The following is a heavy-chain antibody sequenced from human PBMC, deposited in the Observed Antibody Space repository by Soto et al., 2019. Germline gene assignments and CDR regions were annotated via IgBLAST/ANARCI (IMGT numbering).Heavy chain of an antibody. CDR1: GGTFSSYA. CDR2: IIPIFGTA. V-gene: IGHV1-69*12. CDR3: ARIQGSHKWNDGEEYYYYGMDV. J-gene: IGHJ6*02. D-gene: IGHD1-1*01. Sequence: QVQLVQSGAEVKKPGSSVKVSCKASGGTFSSYAISWVRQAPGQGLEWMGGIIPIFGTANYAQKFQGRVTITADASTXPXXXEXXSLRSEDTAVYYCARIQGSHKWNDGEEYYYYGMDVWGQGTTVTVSS.